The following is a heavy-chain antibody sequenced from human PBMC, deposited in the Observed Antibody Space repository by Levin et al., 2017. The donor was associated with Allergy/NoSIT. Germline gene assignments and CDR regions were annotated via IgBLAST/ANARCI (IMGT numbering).Heavy chain of an antibody. D-gene: IGHD3-3*01. CDR3: AREGGASRDITIFGVVAYGMDV. V-gene: IGHV3-30-3*01. Sequence: GGSLRLSCAASGFTFSSYAMHWVRQAPGKGLEWVAVISYDGSNKYYADSVKGRFTISRDNSKNTLYLQMNSLRAEDTAVYYCAREGGASRDITIFGVVAYGMDVWGQGTTVTVSS. CDR1: GFTFSSYA. CDR2: ISYDGSNK. J-gene: IGHJ6*02.